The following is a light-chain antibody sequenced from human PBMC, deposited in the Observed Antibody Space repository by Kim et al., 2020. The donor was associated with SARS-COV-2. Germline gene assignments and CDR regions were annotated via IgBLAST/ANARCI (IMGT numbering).Light chain of an antibody. CDR1: QNVSSD. Sequence: SPGGRVTLSCRASQNVSSDLAWYQQKAGQAPRLLMYGASTRATDIPARFSGSGSGTEFTLTISRLQSEDVAVYYCQQYNKWPPWTFGQGTKVDIK. J-gene: IGKJ1*01. CDR3: QQYNKWPPWT. CDR2: GAS. V-gene: IGKV3-15*01.